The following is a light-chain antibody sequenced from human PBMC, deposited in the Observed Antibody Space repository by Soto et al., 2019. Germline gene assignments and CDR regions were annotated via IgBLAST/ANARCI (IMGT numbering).Light chain of an antibody. Sequence: AIRMTQSPSSFSASTGDRVTITCRASQGISSYLAWYQQEPGKAPKLLIYAASTLQSGVPSRFSGSGSGTDFTLTISCLQSEDFATYYCQQYYSYPPWTFGQGTKVDIK. J-gene: IGKJ1*01. V-gene: IGKV1-8*01. CDR1: QGISSY. CDR2: AAS. CDR3: QQYYSYPPWT.